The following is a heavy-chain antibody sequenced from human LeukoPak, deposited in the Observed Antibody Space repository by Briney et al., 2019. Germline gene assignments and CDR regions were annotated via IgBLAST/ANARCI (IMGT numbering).Heavy chain of an antibody. CDR1: GGSISSYY. Sequence: PSETLSLTCTVSGGSISSYYWSWIRQPPGKGLEWIGYIYYSGSANYNPSLKSRVTISVDTSKNQFSLKLSSVTAADTAVYYCARLEDYCSGGSCLYYFDYWGQGTLVTVSS. V-gene: IGHV4-59*08. D-gene: IGHD2-15*01. J-gene: IGHJ4*02. CDR2: IYYSGSA. CDR3: ARLEDYCSGGSCLYYFDY.